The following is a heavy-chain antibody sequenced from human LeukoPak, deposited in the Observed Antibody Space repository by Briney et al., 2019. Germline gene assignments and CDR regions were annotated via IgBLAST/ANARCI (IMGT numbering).Heavy chain of an antibody. Sequence: GASVKVSCKASGYTFTSYGISWVRQAPGQGLEWMGWISASNGNTNYAQKLQGRVTMTTDTSTSTAYMDLRSHSSDDTAVYYCARDGAGDIVVVPASVIDAFDIWGQGTMVTVSS. CDR1: GYTFTSYG. D-gene: IGHD2-2*01. J-gene: IGHJ3*02. V-gene: IGHV1-18*01. CDR2: ISASNGNT. CDR3: ARDGAGDIVVVPASVIDAFDI.